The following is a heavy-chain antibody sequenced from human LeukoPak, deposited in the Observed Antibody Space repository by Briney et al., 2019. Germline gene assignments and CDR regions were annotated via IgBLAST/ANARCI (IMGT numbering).Heavy chain of an antibody. J-gene: IGHJ4*02. CDR3: ARAFSASSSTIDY. V-gene: IGHV1-3*01. CDR1: GYIFSNYD. D-gene: IGHD6-6*01. Sequence: ASVKVSCKTSGYIFSNYDINWVRQAPGQGLEWMGWVSGGNGNTKYSEKFQGRITITRDTSATTAYLELSSLRSEDSTAYFCARAFSASSSTIDYWGQGTLVIVSP. CDR2: VSGGNGNT.